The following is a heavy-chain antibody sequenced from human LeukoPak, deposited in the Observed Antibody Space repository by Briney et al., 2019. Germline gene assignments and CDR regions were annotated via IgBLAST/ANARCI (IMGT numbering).Heavy chain of an antibody. J-gene: IGHJ5*02. CDR2: ISGSDGST. D-gene: IGHD2-15*01. CDR1: GFTFSSYA. V-gene: IGHV3-23*01. CDR3: AKARGFCSGGSCYNPFDP. Sequence: GGSLRLSCAASGFTFSSYAMSWVRQAPGKGLEWVSGISGSDGSTYYADSVKGRFAISRDYSKNTLYVQMNSLRAEDTAVYYCAKARGFCSGGSCYNPFDPWGQGTLVTVSS.